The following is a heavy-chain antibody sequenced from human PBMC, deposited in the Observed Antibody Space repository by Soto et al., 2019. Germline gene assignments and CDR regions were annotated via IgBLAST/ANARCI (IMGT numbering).Heavy chain of an antibody. J-gene: IGHJ4*02. D-gene: IGHD3-22*01. Sequence: SETLSLTCAFYGLSFSGYYWSWIRQPPGKGLEWIGEINHSGSTNYNPSLKSRVTISVDTSKNQFSLKLSSVTAADTAVYYCARGLRYYYDSSGYYFTTYYFDYWGQGTLVTVSS. V-gene: IGHV4-34*01. CDR1: GLSFSGYY. CDR2: INHSGST. CDR3: ARGLRYYYDSSGYYFTTYYFDY.